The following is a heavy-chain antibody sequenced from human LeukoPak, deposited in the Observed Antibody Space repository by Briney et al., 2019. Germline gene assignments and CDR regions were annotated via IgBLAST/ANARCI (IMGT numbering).Heavy chain of an antibody. Sequence: GGSLRLSCTASGFTFGDYAMSSVRQAPGKGLEWVGFIRSKAYGGTTEYAASVKGRFTISRDDSKSIAYLQMNSLKTEDTAVYYCTRDRGYSNSDPGADFYYYYYYMDVWGKGTTVTVSS. D-gene: IGHD4-11*01. J-gene: IGHJ6*03. CDR1: GFTFGDYA. V-gene: IGHV3-49*04. CDR2: IRSKAYGGTT. CDR3: TRDRGYSNSDPGADFYYYYYYMDV.